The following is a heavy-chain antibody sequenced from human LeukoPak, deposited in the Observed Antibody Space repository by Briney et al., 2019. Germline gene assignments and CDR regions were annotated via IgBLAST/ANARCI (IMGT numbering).Heavy chain of an antibody. CDR1: GASISSSAYY. CDR3: ARGWYSSGWYTDAFDI. CDR2: IGGSNYYRGST. Sequence: PSETLSLTCTVSGASISSSAYYWGWIRQPPGKGLEWIGSIGGSNYYRGSTNYNPSLKSRVTISVDTSKNQFSLKLSSVTAADTAVYYCARGWYSSGWYTDAFDIWGQGTMVTVSS. D-gene: IGHD6-19*01. V-gene: IGHV4-39*07. J-gene: IGHJ3*02.